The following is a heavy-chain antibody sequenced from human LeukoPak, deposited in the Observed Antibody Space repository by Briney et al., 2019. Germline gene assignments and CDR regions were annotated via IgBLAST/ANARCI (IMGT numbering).Heavy chain of an antibody. CDR2: INGDGSEE. CDR3: ARDPDSDNAWGWFDS. D-gene: IGHD3-16*01. J-gene: IGHJ5*01. V-gene: IGHV3-7*01. Sequence: GGSLRLSCAAPGFTFSRTWMSWVRHSPGKGLEWVANINGDGSEEYYVDSVKGRFTISRANARSSLYLQMNSLRGEDTAVYYCARDPDSDNAWGWFDSWGQGTVVTVSS. CDR1: GFTFSRTW.